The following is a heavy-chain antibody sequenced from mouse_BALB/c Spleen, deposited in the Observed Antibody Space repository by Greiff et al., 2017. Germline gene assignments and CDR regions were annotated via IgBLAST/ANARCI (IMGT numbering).Heavy chain of an antibody. Sequence: VQLQESGPGLVAPSQSLSITCTVSGFSLTSYGVHWVRQPPGKGLEWLGVIWAGGSTNYNSALMSRLSISKDNSKSQVFLKMNSLQTDDTAMYYCARGYSSSYLYYFDYWGQGTTLTVSS. J-gene: IGHJ2*01. V-gene: IGHV2-9*02. CDR3: ARGYSSSYLYYFDY. D-gene: IGHD1-1*01. CDR1: GFSLTSYG. CDR2: IWAGGST.